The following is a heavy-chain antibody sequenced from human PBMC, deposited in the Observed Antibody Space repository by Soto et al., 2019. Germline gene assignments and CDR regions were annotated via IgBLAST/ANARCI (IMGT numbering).Heavy chain of an antibody. V-gene: IGHV5-10-1*03. CDR1: GYSFTSYW. CDR3: ARGTDPYSSSSPYYYYGMDV. J-gene: IGHJ6*02. D-gene: IGHD6-6*01. CDR2: IDPSDSYT. Sequence: EVQLVQSGAEVKKPGESLRISCKGSGYSFTSYWISWVRQMPGKGLEWMGRIDPSDSYTNYSPSFQGHVTISADKSISTAYLQWSSLKASDTAMYYCARGTDPYSSSSPYYYYGMDVWGQGTTVTVSS.